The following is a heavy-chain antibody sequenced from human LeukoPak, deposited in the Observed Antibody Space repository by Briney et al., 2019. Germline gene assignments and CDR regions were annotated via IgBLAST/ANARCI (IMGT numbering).Heavy chain of an antibody. Sequence: PGGSLRLSCAASGFTFTSYSMSWVRQAPGKGLEWVSGTSDRGDYTYYADSVKGRFTISRDNSKNTLYLQMNSLRAEDTAVYYCARIYIWGSYSPYYFDYWGQGILVTVSS. V-gene: IGHV3-23*01. D-gene: IGHD3-16*01. J-gene: IGHJ4*02. CDR2: TSDRGDYT. CDR1: GFTFTSYS. CDR3: ARIYIWGSYSPYYFDY.